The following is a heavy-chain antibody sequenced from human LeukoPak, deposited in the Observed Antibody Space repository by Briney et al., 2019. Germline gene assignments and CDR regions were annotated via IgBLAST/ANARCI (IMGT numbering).Heavy chain of an antibody. CDR2: ARYDGTDT. J-gene: IGHJ4*02. D-gene: IGHD3-22*01. Sequence: SGGSLRLSCAASGVTFRGSGMHWVRQAPGKGLEWVAFARYDGTDTYYADSVKGRFIISRDNSKNTLYLQMDSLRAEDTAVYYCTKGRHDSSGYSDYWGQGTLVTVSS. CDR3: TKGRHDSSGYSDY. CDR1: GVTFRGSG. V-gene: IGHV3-30*02.